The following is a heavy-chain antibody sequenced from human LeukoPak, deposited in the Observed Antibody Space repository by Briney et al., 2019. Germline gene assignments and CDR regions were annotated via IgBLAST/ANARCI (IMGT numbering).Heavy chain of an antibody. J-gene: IGHJ5*02. CDR2: IYTSGST. Sequence: SETLSLTCTVSGGSISSYYWSWIRQPAGKGLEWIGRIYTSGSTNCNPSLRSRVTMSVDTSKNQFSLKLSSVTAADTAVYYCARDDPRKDIGRRGGFDPWGQGTLVTVSS. D-gene: IGHD2-15*01. V-gene: IGHV4-4*07. CDR1: GGSISSYY. CDR3: ARDDPRKDIGRRGGFDP.